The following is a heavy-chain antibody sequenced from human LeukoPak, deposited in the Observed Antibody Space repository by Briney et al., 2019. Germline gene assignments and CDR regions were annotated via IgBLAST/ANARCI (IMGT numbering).Heavy chain of an antibody. CDR2: ISYDGSNK. CDR3: AGITLIVVVP. V-gene: IGHV3-30*03. J-gene: IGHJ5*02. CDR1: GLTFSSYG. Sequence: PGRSLRLSCAASGLTFSSYGTHWARQAPGKGLEWVADISYDGSNKYYADSVKGRFTISRDNSKNTLYLQMNSLRAEDTAVYYCAGITLIVVVPWGQGTLVTVSS. D-gene: IGHD3-22*01.